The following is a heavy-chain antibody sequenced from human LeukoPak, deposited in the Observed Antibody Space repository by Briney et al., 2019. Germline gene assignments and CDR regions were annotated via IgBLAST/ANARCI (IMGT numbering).Heavy chain of an antibody. CDR2: INSDGSST. Sequence: PGGSLRLSCAASGFTFSSYWMHWVRQAPGKGLVWVSRINSDGSSTSYADSVKGRFTISRDNAKNTLYLQMNSLRAEDTAVYYCAKDPAARPLRLITDDAFDIWGQGTMVTVSS. CDR1: GFTFSSYW. CDR3: AKDPAARPLRLITDDAFDI. D-gene: IGHD3-16*01. V-gene: IGHV3-74*01. J-gene: IGHJ3*02.